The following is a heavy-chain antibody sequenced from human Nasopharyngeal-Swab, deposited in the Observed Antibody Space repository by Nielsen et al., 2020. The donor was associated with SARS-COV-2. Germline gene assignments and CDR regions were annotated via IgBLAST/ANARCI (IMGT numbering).Heavy chain of an antibody. V-gene: IGHV4-34*01. CDR3: ATGLIPQSNWFDP. D-gene: IGHD2-8*01. CDR2: INHSGST. CDR1: GGSSSGYY. J-gene: IGHJ5*02. Sequence: SETLSLTCAVYGGSSSGYYWSWIRQPPGKGLEWIGEINHSGSTNYNPSLKSRVTISVDTSKNQFSLKLSSVTAADTAVYYCATGLIPQSNWFDPWGQGTLVTVSS.